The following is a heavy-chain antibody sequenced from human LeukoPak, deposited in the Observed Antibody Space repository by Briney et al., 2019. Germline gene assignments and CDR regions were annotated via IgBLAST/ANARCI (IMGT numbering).Heavy chain of an antibody. D-gene: IGHD1-26*01. CDR1: GFTFSSYA. J-gene: IGHJ4*02. CDR3: AKDRIVGARTHHFDY. V-gene: IGHV3-23*01. Sequence: VYLGGSLRLSCAASGFTFSSYAMSWVRQAPGKGLEWVSAISGSGGSTYYADSVKGRFTISRDNSKSTLYLQMNSLRAEDTAVYYCAKDRIVGARTHHFDYWGQGTLVTVSS. CDR2: ISGSGGST.